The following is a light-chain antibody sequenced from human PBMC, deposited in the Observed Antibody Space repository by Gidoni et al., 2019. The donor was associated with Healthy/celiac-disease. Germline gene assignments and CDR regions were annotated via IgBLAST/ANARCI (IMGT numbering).Light chain of an antibody. V-gene: IGLV2-14*01. CDR3: SSYTSSSTLHVV. CDR2: EVS. CDR1: SSDVGGYNY. J-gene: IGLJ2*01. Sequence: QSALTQPASVSGSPGQSITISCTGTSSDVGGYNYFSWYQQYPGKAPKLMIYEVSNRPSGVSNRFSGSKSGNTASLTISGLQAEDEADYYCSSYTSSSTLHVVFGGGTKLTVL.